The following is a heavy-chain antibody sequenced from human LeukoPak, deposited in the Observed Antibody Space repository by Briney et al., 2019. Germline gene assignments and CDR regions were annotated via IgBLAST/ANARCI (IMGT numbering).Heavy chain of an antibody. CDR2: ISYDGSNK. Sequence: PGRSLRLSCAASGFTFSSYAMHWVRQAPGKGLEWVAVISYDGSNKYYADSVKGRFTISRDNSKNTLYLQMNSLRAEDTAVYYCAKSGSYYGWFDPWGQGTLVTVSS. V-gene: IGHV3-30-3*02. D-gene: IGHD1-26*01. CDR1: GFTFSSYA. CDR3: AKSGSYYGWFDP. J-gene: IGHJ5*02.